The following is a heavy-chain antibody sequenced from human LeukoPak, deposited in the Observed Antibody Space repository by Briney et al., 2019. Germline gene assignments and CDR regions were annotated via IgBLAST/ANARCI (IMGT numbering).Heavy chain of an antibody. V-gene: IGHV3-21*01. Sequence: GGSLRLSCAASGFTFSSYSMNWVRQAPGKGLEWVSSISSSSSYIYYADSVKGRFTISRDNAKNSLYLQMNSLRAEDTAVYYCARDTPLAAAGPFDYWGQGTLVTVSS. J-gene: IGHJ4*02. D-gene: IGHD6-13*01. CDR3: ARDTPLAAAGPFDY. CDR2: ISSSSSYI. CDR1: GFTFSSYS.